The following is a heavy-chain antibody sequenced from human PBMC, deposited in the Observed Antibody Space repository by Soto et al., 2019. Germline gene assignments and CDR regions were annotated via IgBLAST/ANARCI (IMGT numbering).Heavy chain of an antibody. Sequence: QVQLVQSGAEVQKPGASVKVSCKASGYTFSTYDINWVRQAAGQGLEWMGWMNPSTGDTAYAEKFQDRVTMTRKTARNTAYMELSSLTSEDTAVYYCARGRDDAFRNGLNYSDPWGQGTLVTVSS. CDR1: GYTFSTYD. CDR3: ARGRDDAFRNGLNYSDP. V-gene: IGHV1-8*01. J-gene: IGHJ5*02. D-gene: IGHD1-7*01. CDR2: MNPSTGDT.